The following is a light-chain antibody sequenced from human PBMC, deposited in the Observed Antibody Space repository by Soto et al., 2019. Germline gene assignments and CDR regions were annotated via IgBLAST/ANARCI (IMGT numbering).Light chain of an antibody. CDR3: QQYHIWPPWT. CDR1: QSIRSN. CDR2: GAS. Sequence: EIVMTQSPDTLSLSPGEGATLSCRVSQSIRSNLAWYQQRPGQAPRLLMYGASTRADGIPARFTGSGSGTEFTLTISSLQSEDFAVYYGQQYHIWPPWTSGQGTKVDIK. J-gene: IGKJ1*01. V-gene: IGKV3-15*01.